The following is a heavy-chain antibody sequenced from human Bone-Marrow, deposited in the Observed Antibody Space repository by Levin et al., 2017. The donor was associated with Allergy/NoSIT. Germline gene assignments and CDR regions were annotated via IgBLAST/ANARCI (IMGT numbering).Heavy chain of an antibody. V-gene: IGHV4-34*01. CDR3: ARGADYSKTGY. J-gene: IGHJ4*02. D-gene: IGHD4-11*01. Sequence: SETLSLTCSVYGGSISDFYLSWIRQPPGKGLEWIGEIGQSESTNYNPSLKSRVTISVDTSKNQFSLKMNSVTAADTAVYYCARGADYSKTGYWGQGTLVTVSS. CDR1: GGSISDFY. CDR2: IGQSEST.